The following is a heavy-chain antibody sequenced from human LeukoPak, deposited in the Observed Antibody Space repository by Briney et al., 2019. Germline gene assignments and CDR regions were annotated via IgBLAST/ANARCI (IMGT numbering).Heavy chain of an antibody. Sequence: GGSVRLPCAASGFTFSNCCMSWVRQAPGKGLEWVANIKPDGSEKSYVDSVKGRFTISRDNAKNSLYLQMSSLRAEDTVVYYCVKERRVSCYF. V-gene: IGHV3-7*04. CDR1: GFTFSNCC. CDR2: IKPDGSEK. CDR3: VKERRVSCYF. D-gene: IGHD3-16*02. J-gene: IGHJ4*01.